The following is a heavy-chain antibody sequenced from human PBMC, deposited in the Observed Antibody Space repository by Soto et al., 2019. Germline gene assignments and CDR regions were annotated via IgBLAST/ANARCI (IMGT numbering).Heavy chain of an antibody. CDR1: GFTFSSYD. Sequence: EVQLLESGGGLVQPGGSLRLSCAASGFTFSSYDMSWVRQAPGKGLEWVSAVSGSGGSTYYADSVKGRFTISRDNSKNTLYLQMNSLRAEDTAIYFCAKDRRGVMDVWGQGTTVTVSS. D-gene: IGHD3-10*01. CDR3: AKDRRGVMDV. V-gene: IGHV3-23*01. CDR2: VSGSGGST. J-gene: IGHJ6*02.